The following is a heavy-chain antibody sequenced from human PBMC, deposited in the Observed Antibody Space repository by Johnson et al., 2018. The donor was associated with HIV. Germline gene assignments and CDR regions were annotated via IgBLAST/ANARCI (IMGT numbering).Heavy chain of an antibody. CDR1: GFTFSSYA. CDR2: ITGSGGST. CDR3: ANFGRSSGWYEGGVFDI. V-gene: IGHV3-23*01. D-gene: IGHD6-19*01. J-gene: IGHJ3*02. Sequence: EVQLLESGGGLVQPGGSLRLSCAASGFTFSSYAMNWVRQAPGKGLEWVSAITGSGGSTYYADSVKGRFTISRDNSKNTLYLQMNSLRAEDTAVYYCANFGRSSGWYEGGVFDIWGQGTMVTVSS.